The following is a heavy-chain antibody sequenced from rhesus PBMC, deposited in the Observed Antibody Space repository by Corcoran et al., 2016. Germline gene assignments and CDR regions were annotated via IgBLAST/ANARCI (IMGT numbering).Heavy chain of an antibody. D-gene: IGHD4-23*01. V-gene: IGHV3-59*01. CDR3: ADQYSNTPFDY. J-gene: IGHJ4*01. CDR1: GFTFSDHS. Sequence: EVQLVESGGGLAKPGGSLRLSCAASGFTFSDHSMHWVRQASGKGLGWVSGIRKTGGSTWYAESVKGRFTICREKAKNTLYLKMDSLRAEDTAVYYCADQYSNTPFDYWGQGVLVTVSS. CDR2: IRKTGGST.